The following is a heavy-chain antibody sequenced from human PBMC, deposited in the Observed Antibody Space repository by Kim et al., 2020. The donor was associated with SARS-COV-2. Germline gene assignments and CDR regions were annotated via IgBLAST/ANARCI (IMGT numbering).Heavy chain of an antibody. CDR1: GFTFSSYS. V-gene: IGHV3-48*04. J-gene: IGHJ4*02. Sequence: GGSLRLSCAASGFTFSSYSVNWVRQAPGKGLEWVSYISSSSSTIYYADSVKGRFTISRDNAKNSLYLQMNSLRAEDTAVYYCARGTYGGVDYWGQGTLVT. CDR2: ISSSSSTI. D-gene: IGHD3-10*01. CDR3: ARGTYGGVDY.